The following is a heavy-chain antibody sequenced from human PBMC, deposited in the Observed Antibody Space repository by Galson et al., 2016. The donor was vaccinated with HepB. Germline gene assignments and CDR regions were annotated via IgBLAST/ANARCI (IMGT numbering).Heavy chain of an antibody. Sequence: SLRLSCAASGFTFSGHGMHWVRQAPGRGLEWVAVISKDGSDKQYVDSVKGRFTVSRDNSKNMLFLQMNSLRVEDTAVYYCAKLDCGRNCPRDYWGQGTQVTVPS. CDR1: GFTFSGHG. J-gene: IGHJ4*02. CDR2: ISKDGSDK. V-gene: IGHV3-30*18. D-gene: IGHD2-21*02. CDR3: AKLDCGRNCPRDY.